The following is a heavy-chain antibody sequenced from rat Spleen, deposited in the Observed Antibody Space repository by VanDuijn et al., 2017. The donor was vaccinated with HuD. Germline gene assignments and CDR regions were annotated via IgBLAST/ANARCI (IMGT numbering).Heavy chain of an antibody. D-gene: IGHD1-4*01. J-gene: IGHJ3*01. Sequence: EVQLVESGGGLVQPGGSLKLSCVASGFTFNNYWMTWIRQAPGKGLEWVASISYGDSSTFYGDSVKGRFTISRDNAKTTLYLQMNSLRSEDTATYYCARHTRVFWFAYWGQGTLVTVSS. CDR1: GFTFNNYW. CDR3: ARHTRVFWFAY. CDR2: ISYGDSST. V-gene: IGHV5-31*01.